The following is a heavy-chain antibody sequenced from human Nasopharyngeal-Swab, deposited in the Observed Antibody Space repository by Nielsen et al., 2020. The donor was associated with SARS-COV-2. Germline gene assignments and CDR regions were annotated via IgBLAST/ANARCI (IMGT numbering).Heavy chain of an antibody. Sequence: GESLKISFAASGFTFSSYGMHWVRQAPGKGLEWVSSISSSSSYIYYADSVKGRFTISRDNAKNSLYLQMNSLRAEDTAVYYCARGPGTAMATGDYWGQGTLVTVSS. J-gene: IGHJ4*02. V-gene: IGHV3-21*01. CDR3: ARGPGTAMATGDY. D-gene: IGHD5-18*01. CDR2: ISSSSSYI. CDR1: GFTFSSYG.